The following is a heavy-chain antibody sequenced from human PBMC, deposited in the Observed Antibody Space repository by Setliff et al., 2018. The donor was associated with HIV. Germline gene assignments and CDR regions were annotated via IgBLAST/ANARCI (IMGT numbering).Heavy chain of an antibody. Sequence: SETLSLTCTVSSSSISSNYYWSWIRQPPGEGLEWIGYIFYSGSTYYNPSLKSRVTISVDTSKNQFSMKMSSVTAADTAVYYCGRDGDGYNYNYYYGMDVWGQGTTVTVSS. CDR1: SSSISSNYY. CDR3: GRDGDGYNYNYYYGMDV. V-gene: IGHV4-30-4*08. J-gene: IGHJ6*02. D-gene: IGHD5-12*01. CDR2: IFYSGST.